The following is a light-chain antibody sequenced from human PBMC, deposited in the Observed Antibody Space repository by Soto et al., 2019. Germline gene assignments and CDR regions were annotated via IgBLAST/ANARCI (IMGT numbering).Light chain of an antibody. Sequence: QSALTQPPPASGSPGQSVTISCTGTSSDVGRYKYVSWYQQHPGKAPKLVIYEVSKRPSGVPDRFSGSKSGNTASLTVSGLQAEDEADYYCKSYAGSNILYVFGTGTQLTVL. J-gene: IGLJ1*01. CDR3: KSYAGSNILYV. CDR1: SSDVGRYKY. CDR2: EVS. V-gene: IGLV2-8*01.